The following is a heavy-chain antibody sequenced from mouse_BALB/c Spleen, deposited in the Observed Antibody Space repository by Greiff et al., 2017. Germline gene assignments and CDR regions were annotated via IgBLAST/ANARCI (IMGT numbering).Heavy chain of an antibody. Sequence: VQLKQSGPELVKPGASVKISCKASGYSFTGYYMHWVKQSHVKSLEWIGRINPYNGATSYNQNFKDKASLTVDKSSSTAYMELHSLTSEDSAVYYCASGRGHYAMDYWGQGTSVTVSS. J-gene: IGHJ4*01. CDR1: GYSFTGYY. CDR3: ASGRGHYAMDY. CDR2: INPYNGAT. V-gene: IGHV1-31*01.